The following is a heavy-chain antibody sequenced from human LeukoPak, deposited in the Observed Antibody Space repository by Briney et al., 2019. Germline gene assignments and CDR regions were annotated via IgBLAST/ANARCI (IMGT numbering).Heavy chain of an antibody. Sequence: PSETLSLTCTVSGYSISSGYYWSWIRQPPGKGLEWIGNIHYSGSANYKPSLKSRVIISADKSKNQFSLRLSSVTAADTAVYYCARVNCTNGVCYNSRGWFDPWGQGTLVTVSS. CDR3: ARVNCTNGVCYNSRGWFDP. D-gene: IGHD2-8*01. J-gene: IGHJ5*02. CDR2: IHYSGSA. CDR1: GYSISSGYY. V-gene: IGHV4-61*01.